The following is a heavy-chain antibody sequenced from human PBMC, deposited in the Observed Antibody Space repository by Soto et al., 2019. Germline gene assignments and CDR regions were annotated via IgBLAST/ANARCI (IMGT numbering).Heavy chain of an antibody. Sequence: SETLSLTCIVSGVSVRSYTWSWVRQPANKGLEWIGRVFSSVSATYNPSLKSRVSISMDTPENRISLKLDSVTAADAGVYFCARDGMTTGDTWGPGTLVTVYS. CDR2: VFSSVSA. V-gene: IGHV4-4*07. D-gene: IGHD2-21*02. J-gene: IGHJ4*02. CDR1: GVSVRSYT. CDR3: ARDGMTTGDT.